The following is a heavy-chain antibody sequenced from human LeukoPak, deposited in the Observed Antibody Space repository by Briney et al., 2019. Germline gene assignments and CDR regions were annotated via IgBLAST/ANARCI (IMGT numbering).Heavy chain of an antibody. J-gene: IGHJ4*02. D-gene: IGHD1-26*01. Sequence: LETLSLTCTVSGGSISSYYWSWIRQPAGKGLEWIGRIYTGGSTNYNPSLKSRVTMSVDTSKNQFSLKLSSVTAADTAVYYCARAFSGRATYYFDYWGQGTLVTVSS. CDR3: ARAFSGRATYYFDY. CDR2: IYTGGST. V-gene: IGHV4-4*07. CDR1: GGSISSYY.